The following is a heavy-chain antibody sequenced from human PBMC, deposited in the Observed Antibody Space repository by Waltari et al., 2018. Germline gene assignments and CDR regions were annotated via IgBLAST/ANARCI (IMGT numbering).Heavy chain of an antibody. CDR2: INAGNGYT. J-gene: IGHJ3*02. V-gene: IGHV1-3*03. D-gene: IGHD3-3*01. CDR1: GYTFTSYA. CDR3: AMTYDFWSGYRAFDI. Sequence: QVQLVQSGAEVKKPGASVKVSCKASGYTFTSYAMHWVRQAPGQRLEWMGWINAGNGYTKQSQEFQGRVTITRDTSASTAYMELSSLRSEDMAVYYCAMTYDFWSGYRAFDIWGQGTMVTVSS.